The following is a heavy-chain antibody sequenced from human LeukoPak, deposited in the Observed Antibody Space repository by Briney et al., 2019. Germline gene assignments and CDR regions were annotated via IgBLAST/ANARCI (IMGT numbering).Heavy chain of an antibody. V-gene: IGHV3-48*01. CDR2: ISSGTTTI. J-gene: IGHJ4*02. Sequence: GGSLRLSCAASGFTFSRYSMHWVRRAPGKGLEWVSYISSGTTTIYYADFVKGRFTISRDNAKNSLYLQMDSLRAEDTALYYCAPWDAGYSRHFDYWGQGILVTVSS. D-gene: IGHD3-9*01. CDR3: APWDAGYSRHFDY. CDR1: GFTFSRYS.